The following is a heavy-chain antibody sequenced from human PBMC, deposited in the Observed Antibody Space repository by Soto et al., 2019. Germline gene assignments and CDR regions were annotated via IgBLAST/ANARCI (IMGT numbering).Heavy chain of an antibody. CDR2: ISGNGGTT. CDR1: GFAFSFYS. CDR3: AKGIVDDAFDI. J-gene: IGHJ3*02. Sequence: GGSLRLSCEVSGFAFSFYSMSWVRQAPGKGLEWVASISGNGGTTYYAASGKGRFTFSRDNSKNTLYLQMNSLRAEDTAVYYCAKGIVDDAFDIWGQGTMVTVSS. D-gene: IGHD1-26*01. V-gene: IGHV3-23*01.